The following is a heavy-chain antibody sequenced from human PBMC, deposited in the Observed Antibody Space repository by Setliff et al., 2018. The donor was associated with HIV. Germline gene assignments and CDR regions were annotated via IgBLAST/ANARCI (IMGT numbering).Heavy chain of an antibody. CDR1: GGSISSSSYY. V-gene: IGHV4-39*02. CDR3: ARDRYSGSSTDY. CDR2: IYYRGST. D-gene: IGHD1-26*01. J-gene: IGHJ4*02. Sequence: SETLSLTCTVSGGSISSSSYYWGWIRQPPGKGLQWIGSIYYRGSTYYNPSLKSRVTISVDTSKNQFSLKLRSVTAADTALYYCARDRYSGSSTDYWGQGTLVTVSS.